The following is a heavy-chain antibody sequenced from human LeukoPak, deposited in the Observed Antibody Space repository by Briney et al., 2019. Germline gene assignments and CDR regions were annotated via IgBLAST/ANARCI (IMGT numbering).Heavy chain of an antibody. CDR2: ISYDGSKR. V-gene: IGHV3-30-3*01. CDR1: GFTFSTYA. Sequence: GGSLRLSCAASGFTFSTYAVHWVRQAPGKGLEWVAVISYDGSKRYYADSVKGRLTISRDNSKNAFLQMNSLRAEDTAVYYCARDYDTSGSYFDFFGYWGQGTLVTVSS. J-gene: IGHJ4*02. CDR3: ARDYDTSGSYFDFFGY. D-gene: IGHD3-22*01.